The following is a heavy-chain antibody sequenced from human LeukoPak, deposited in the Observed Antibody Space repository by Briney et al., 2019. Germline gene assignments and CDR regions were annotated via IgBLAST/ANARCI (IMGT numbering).Heavy chain of an antibody. CDR1: GDSFSTYY. CDR2: ISTSGST. J-gene: IGHJ4*02. D-gene: IGHD1-26*01. CDR3: AREATVVGATII. V-gene: IGHV4-4*07. Sequence: SETLSLTCTVSGDSFSTYYWSWLRQSAGKGLEWIGHISTSGSTTYNPSLKSRVSMSVDTSKKQFSLKLSSVTAADAAVYYCAREATVVGATIIWGQGALVTVSS.